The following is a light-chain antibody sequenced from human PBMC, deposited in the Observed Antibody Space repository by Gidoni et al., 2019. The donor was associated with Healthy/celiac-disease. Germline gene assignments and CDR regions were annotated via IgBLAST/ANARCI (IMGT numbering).Light chain of an antibody. CDR1: NIGSKS. V-gene: IGLV3-21*04. CDR2: YDR. J-gene: IGLJ3*02. Sequence: SYVLTQPPSVSVAPGKTARITCGGNNIGSKSVHWYQQKPGQAPVLVISYDRDRTSGIPERFSGSNSGNTATLTISRVEAGDEADYYCQVWDSSSDHWVFGGGTKLTVL. CDR3: QVWDSSSDHWV.